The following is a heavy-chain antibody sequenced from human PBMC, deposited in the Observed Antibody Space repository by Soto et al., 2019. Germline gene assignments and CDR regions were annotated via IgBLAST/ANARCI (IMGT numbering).Heavy chain of an antibody. V-gene: IGHV3-30-3*01. CDR1: GFTFSSYA. CDR2: ISYDGSNK. D-gene: IGHD3-10*01. CDR3: ARGSLWFDNNLFWDLGDY. Sequence: QVQLVESGGGVVQPGRSLRLSCAASGFTFSSYAMHWVRQAPGKGLEWVAVISYDGSNKYYADSVKGRFTISRDNSKNTLYLQMNSLRAEDTAVYYCARGSLWFDNNLFWDLGDYWGQGTLVTVSS. J-gene: IGHJ4*02.